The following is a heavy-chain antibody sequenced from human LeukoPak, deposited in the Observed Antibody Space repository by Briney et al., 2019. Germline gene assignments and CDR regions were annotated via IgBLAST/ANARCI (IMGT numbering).Heavy chain of an antibody. CDR3: AREDYDDSGAWYFDL. CDR2: IYHSGGT. J-gene: IGHJ2*01. CDR1: GGSISSSTNW. Sequence: PSETLSLTCAVSGGSISSSTNWWSWVRQPPGKGLEWIGEIYHSGGTNYNPSLKSRITISVDKSQNQFSLKVNSLTAADTAVYYCAREDYDDSGAWYFDLWGRGTLVTVSS. V-gene: IGHV4-4*02. D-gene: IGHD3-3*01.